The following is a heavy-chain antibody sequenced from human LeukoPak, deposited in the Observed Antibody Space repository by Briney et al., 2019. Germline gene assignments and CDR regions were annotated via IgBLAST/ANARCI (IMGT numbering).Heavy chain of an antibody. D-gene: IGHD1-26*01. J-gene: IGHJ4*02. CDR2: INHSGST. V-gene: IGHV4-34*01. Sequence: KASETLSLTCAVYGGSFIGFHWNWIRQAPGKGLEWIGDINHSGSTNYNPSLTSRVTISVDTSKNQFSLKLSSVTAADTAVYYCARGDVGATGPNFDYWGRGTLVTVSS. CDR3: ARGDVGATGPNFDY. CDR1: GGSFIGFH.